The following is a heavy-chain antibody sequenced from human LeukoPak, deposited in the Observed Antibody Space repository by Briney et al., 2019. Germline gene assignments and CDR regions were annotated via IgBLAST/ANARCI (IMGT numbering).Heavy chain of an antibody. J-gene: IGHJ4*02. V-gene: IGHV4-38-2*02. CDR3: ARGRLDGSYYFDY. D-gene: IGHD2-15*01. Sequence: SQTLSLTCTVSGYSISSGYYCVWIRQAQGKGLEWIGSLHHSGRTYYNPSLKSRVTISLDTPEIHFSLKLTSMSAADTAVYYCARGRLDGSYYFDYWGQGALVAVSS. CDR1: GYSISSGYY. CDR2: LHHSGRT.